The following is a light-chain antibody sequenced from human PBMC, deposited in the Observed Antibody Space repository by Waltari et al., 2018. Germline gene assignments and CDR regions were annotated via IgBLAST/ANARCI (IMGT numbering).Light chain of an antibody. CDR3: QQYSNWPAIT. V-gene: IGKV3-15*01. J-gene: IGKJ5*01. CDR1: QSVSSN. Sequence: EIVMTQSPATLSVSPGERATLSCRASQSVSSNLAWYQQKPGQAPRLLIYGASTRATGIPATFSGSGSGTEFILTISSLQSEDFAVYYCQQYSNWPAITFGQGTRLEIK. CDR2: GAS.